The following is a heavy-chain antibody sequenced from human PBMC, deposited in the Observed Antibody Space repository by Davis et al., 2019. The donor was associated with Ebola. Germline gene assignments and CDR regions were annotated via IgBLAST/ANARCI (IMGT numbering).Heavy chain of an antibody. CDR3: ATTPQYSSGQNKPFDY. J-gene: IGHJ4*02. CDR2: ISYDGSTK. D-gene: IGHD6-19*01. Sequence: PGGSLTLSCAASGFTFSSYAMHWVRQAPGKGLEWVAVISYDGSTKYYADSVKRRFIISRDNSKNTLYLQMNSLRAEDTAVYYCATTPQYSSGQNKPFDYWGQGTLVTVSS. CDR1: GFTFSSYA. V-gene: IGHV3-30-3*01.